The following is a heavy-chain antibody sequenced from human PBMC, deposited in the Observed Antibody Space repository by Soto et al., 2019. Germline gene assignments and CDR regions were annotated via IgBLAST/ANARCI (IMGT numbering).Heavy chain of an antibody. Sequence: AETLSLTCAVYGGSFSGYYWSWIRQPPGKGLEWIGEINHSGSTNYNPSLKSRVTISVDTSKNQFSLKLSSVTAADTAVYYCARGRGGAVAYYYYMGVWGKGTTVTVSS. CDR3: ARGRGGAVAYYYYMGV. J-gene: IGHJ6*03. V-gene: IGHV4-34*01. CDR1: GGSFSGYY. D-gene: IGHD5-12*01. CDR2: INHSGST.